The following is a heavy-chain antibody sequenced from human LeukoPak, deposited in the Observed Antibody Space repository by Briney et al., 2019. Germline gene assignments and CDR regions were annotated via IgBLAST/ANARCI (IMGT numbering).Heavy chain of an antibody. CDR1: GFTFSSYG. Sequence: GGSLRLSCAASGFTFSSYGMHWVRQAPGKGLEWVSSISSSSSYIYYADSVKGRFTISRDNAKNSLYLQMNSLRAEDTAVYYCARDLGDYGNAFDIWGQGTMVTVSS. V-gene: IGHV3-21*01. D-gene: IGHD4-17*01. J-gene: IGHJ3*02. CDR2: ISSSSSYI. CDR3: ARDLGDYGNAFDI.